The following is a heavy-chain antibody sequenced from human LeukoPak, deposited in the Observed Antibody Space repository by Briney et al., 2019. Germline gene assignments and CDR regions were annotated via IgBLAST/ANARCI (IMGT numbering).Heavy chain of an antibody. CDR1: GYTFSDYY. Sequence: GASVKVSCKTSGYTFSDYYVHWVRQAPGQGLEWMGYIVPDTGGVDFDRRFQGRVTMTRDKATRTRYMELSNLRSDDTAVYYCSTEDKYCTGANCGKYWGQGTLVTVSS. J-gene: IGHJ4*02. V-gene: IGHV1-2*02. CDR3: STEDKYCTGANCGKY. D-gene: IGHD2-8*02. CDR2: IVPDTGGV.